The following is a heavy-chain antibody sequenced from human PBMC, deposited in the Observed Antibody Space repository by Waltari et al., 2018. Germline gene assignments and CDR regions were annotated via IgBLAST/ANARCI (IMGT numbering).Heavy chain of an antibody. J-gene: IGHJ3*02. CDR3: ARDGKEAAAGFDAFDI. CDR1: GYTFTGYY. D-gene: IGHD6-13*01. CDR2: INPNSGGT. Sequence: QVQLVQSGAEVKKPGASVKVSCKASGYTFTGYYMHWVRQAPGQGLEWMGWINPNSGGTNYAQKFQGWVTMTRDTSISTAYMELSRLRSDDTAVYYCARDGKEAAAGFDAFDIWGQGTMVTVSS. V-gene: IGHV1-2*04.